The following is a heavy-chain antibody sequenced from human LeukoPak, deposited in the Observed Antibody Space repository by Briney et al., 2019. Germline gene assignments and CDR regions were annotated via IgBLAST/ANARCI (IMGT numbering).Heavy chain of an antibody. Sequence: ASVKVSCKASGYTFTSYDINWVRQATGQGLEWMGWMNPNSGNTDYAQKFQGRVTITRSTSMSTAYMELGSLRSEDTAVYYCARQRDSLDIWGQGTTVTVSS. V-gene: IGHV1-8*03. J-gene: IGHJ3*02. CDR2: MNPNSGNT. D-gene: IGHD3-22*01. CDR1: GYTFTSYD. CDR3: ARQRDSLDI.